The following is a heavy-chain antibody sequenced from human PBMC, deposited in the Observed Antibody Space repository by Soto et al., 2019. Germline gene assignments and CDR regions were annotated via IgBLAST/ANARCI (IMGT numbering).Heavy chain of an antibody. Sequence: QVHLVESGGGVVQPGRSLRLSCAASGFTFSAYGMHWVRQGPGKGLEWVAVIWYDGSKKYYADSVKGRFTISRDNSKNTLYLQMNSLRAEDTAVYYCARDESLTLDYWGQGTLVTVSS. V-gene: IGHV3-33*01. CDR1: GFTFSAYG. CDR2: IWYDGSKK. J-gene: IGHJ4*02. CDR3: ARDESLTLDY.